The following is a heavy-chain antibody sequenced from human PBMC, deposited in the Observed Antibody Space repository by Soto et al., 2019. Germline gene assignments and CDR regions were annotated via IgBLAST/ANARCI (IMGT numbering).Heavy chain of an antibody. CDR3: ARVPDR. Sequence: QLQLQESGSGLVKPSQTLSLTCAVSGGSISSGGYSWSWIRQPPGKVLECIGYIYHSGSTYHNPSLKSRVTISVYRSKNHFYLKLSSVTAADTAVYSGARVPDRWGQGTLVTVSS. D-gene: IGHD2-2*01. V-gene: IGHV4-30-2*01. J-gene: IGHJ5*02. CDR1: GGSISSGGYS. CDR2: IYHSGST.